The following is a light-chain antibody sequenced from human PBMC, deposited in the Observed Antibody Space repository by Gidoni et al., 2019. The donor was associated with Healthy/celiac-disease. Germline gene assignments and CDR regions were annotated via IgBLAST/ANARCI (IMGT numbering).Light chain of an antibody. CDR1: ALPKQY. Sequence: SYALTQPPSVSVSPGPTARITFSGDALPKQYAYWYQQKPGQAPVLVIYKDSESPSGIPERFSGSSSGKTVTLTISGVQAEDEADYYCQSADSSGTYPVVFGGGTKLTVL. V-gene: IGLV3-25*03. CDR2: KDS. CDR3: QSADSSGTYPVV. J-gene: IGLJ2*01.